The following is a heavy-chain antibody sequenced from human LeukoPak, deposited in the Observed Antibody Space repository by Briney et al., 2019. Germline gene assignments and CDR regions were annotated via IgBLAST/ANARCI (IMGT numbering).Heavy chain of an antibody. J-gene: IGHJ6*03. Sequence: ASVRVSCKASGYTFNNYGISWVRQAPGQGLEWMGWVTSYNGDTNYAQKFQGRVTMSTDTSTSTAYMELSSLRSEDTAVYYCARGSWFGEVYMDVWGKGTTVTVSS. D-gene: IGHD3-10*01. CDR3: ARGSWFGEVYMDV. V-gene: IGHV1-18*01. CDR1: GYTFNNYG. CDR2: VTSYNGDT.